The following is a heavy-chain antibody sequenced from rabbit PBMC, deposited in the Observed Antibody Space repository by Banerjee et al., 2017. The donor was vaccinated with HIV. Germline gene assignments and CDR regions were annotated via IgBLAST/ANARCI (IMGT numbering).Heavy chain of an antibody. Sequence: QSLEESGGDLVKPGASLTLTCTASGFSFSSSYYMCWVRQAPGKGLEWIACIYAGSSGSTYYASWAKGRFTISKTSSTTVTLQMTSLTAADTATYFCARDRSYYTYGYAGYAYANVYFNLWGPGTLVTVS. D-gene: IGHD6-1*01. J-gene: IGHJ4*01. V-gene: IGHV1S40*01. CDR1: GFSFSSSYY. CDR2: IYAGSSGST. CDR3: ARDRSYYTYGYAGYAYANVYFNL.